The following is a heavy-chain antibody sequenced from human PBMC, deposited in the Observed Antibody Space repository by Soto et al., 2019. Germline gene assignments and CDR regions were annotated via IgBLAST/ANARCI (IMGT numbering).Heavy chain of an antibody. CDR1: GFIFSTYG. CDR3: AKDLLLITITTVGD. CDR2: ISYDGNNK. V-gene: IGHV3-30*18. D-gene: IGHD3-9*01. J-gene: IGHJ4*02. Sequence: QVQLVESGGGVVQPGRSLRLSCAASGFIFSTYGMHWVRQAPGKGLEWLSVISYDGNNKYYADSVKGRFTISRDNSKNTLWLQMDSLRTEDTAVYYCAKDLLLITITTVGDWGQGTLVTVSS.